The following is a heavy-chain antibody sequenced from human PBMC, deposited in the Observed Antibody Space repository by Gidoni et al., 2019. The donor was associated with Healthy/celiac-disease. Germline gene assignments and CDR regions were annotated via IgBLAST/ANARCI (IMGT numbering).Heavy chain of an antibody. CDR1: GFTFSGSA. Sequence: EVQLVESGGGLVQPGGSLKLSCAASGFTFSGSAMPWVRQASGKGLGWFGRIRSKANSYGTAYAASVKGRFTISRDDSKNTAYRQMNSLKTEDTAVYYWTRLGGSAFDIWGQGTMVTVSS. V-gene: IGHV3-73*02. CDR2: IRSKANSYGT. J-gene: IGHJ3*02. D-gene: IGHD2-15*01. CDR3: TRLGGSAFDI.